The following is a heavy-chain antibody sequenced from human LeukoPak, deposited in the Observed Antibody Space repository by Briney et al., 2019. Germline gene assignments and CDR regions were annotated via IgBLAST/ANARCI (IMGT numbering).Heavy chain of an antibody. CDR3: AGEGYRTFDYYMDV. D-gene: IGHD2-15*01. V-gene: IGHV4-61*02. CDR1: GGSISSGSYY. J-gene: IGHJ6*03. Sequence: SETLSLTCTVSGGSISSGSYYWSWIQQPAGKGLQWIGRIYTSGSTNYNPSLKSRVTISVDTSKNQFSLKLSSVTAAVTAVYYCAGEGYRTFDYYMDVWGKGTTVTVSS. CDR2: IYTSGST.